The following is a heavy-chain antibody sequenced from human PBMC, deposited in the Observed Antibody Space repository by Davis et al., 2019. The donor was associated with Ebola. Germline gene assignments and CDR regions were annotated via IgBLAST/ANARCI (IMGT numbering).Heavy chain of an antibody. Sequence: MPSETLSLTCTVSGGSIRSSYWSWIRQPPGKTLQWIGYIHNNGATNYNPSLKSRVTLSLDTSKNQFSLKLSSVTAADTAVYYCARHGELRLVDNWFDPWGQGTLVTVSS. J-gene: IGHJ5*02. CDR2: IHNNGAT. D-gene: IGHD2-8*02. CDR1: GGSIRSSY. CDR3: ARHGELRLVDNWFDP. V-gene: IGHV4-59*08.